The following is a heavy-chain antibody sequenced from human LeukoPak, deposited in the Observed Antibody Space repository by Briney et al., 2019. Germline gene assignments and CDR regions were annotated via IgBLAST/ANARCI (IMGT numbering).Heavy chain of an antibody. J-gene: IGHJ4*02. Sequence: SGGSLSLSCAASGFTSSSYAMSWVRQAPGKGLEWVSAISGSGGSTYYADSVKGRFTISRDNSKNTLYLQMNSLRAEDTAVYYCAKEGLLWFGESPIDYWGQGTLVTVSS. V-gene: IGHV3-23*01. CDR3: AKEGLLWFGESPIDY. CDR1: GFTSSSYA. D-gene: IGHD3-10*01. CDR2: ISGSGGST.